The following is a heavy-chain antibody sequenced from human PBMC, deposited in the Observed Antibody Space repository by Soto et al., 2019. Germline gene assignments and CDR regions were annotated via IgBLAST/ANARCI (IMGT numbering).Heavy chain of an antibody. CDR3: ARDYTGVQWYYYGMDV. J-gene: IGHJ6*02. CDR2: IYYSGST. D-gene: IGHD1-1*01. CDR1: GGSISSGDYY. Sequence: QVQLQESGPGLVKPSQTLSLTCTVSGGSISSGDYYWSWIRQPPGKGLEWIGYIYYSGSTYYNPSLKSRVTISVDTSKNQFSLKLSSVTAADTAVYYCARDYTGVQWYYYGMDVWGQGTTVTVSS. V-gene: IGHV4-30-4*01.